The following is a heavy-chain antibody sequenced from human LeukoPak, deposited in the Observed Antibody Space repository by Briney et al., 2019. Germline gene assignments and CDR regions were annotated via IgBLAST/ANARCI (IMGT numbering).Heavy chain of an antibody. D-gene: IGHD3-22*01. V-gene: IGHV3-30*04. CDR3: AKDVSLDDSSGYYQDNDDY. CDR1: GFTFSSYA. Sequence: GGSLRLSCAASGFTFSSYAMHWVRQAPGKGLEWVAVISYDGSNKYYADSVKGRFTISRDNSKNTLYLQMNSLRAEDTAVYYCAKDVSLDDSSGYYQDNDDYWGQGILVTVSS. CDR2: ISYDGSNK. J-gene: IGHJ4*02.